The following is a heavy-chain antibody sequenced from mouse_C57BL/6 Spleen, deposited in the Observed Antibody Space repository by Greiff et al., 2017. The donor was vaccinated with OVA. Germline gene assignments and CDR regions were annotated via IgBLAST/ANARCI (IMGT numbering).Heavy chain of an antibody. V-gene: IGHV3-6*01. J-gene: IGHJ3*01. CDR1: GYSITSGYY. CDR3: ARENYYEAY. D-gene: IGHD1-1*01. Sequence: EVQLKESGPGLVKPSQSLSLTCSVTGYSITSGYYWNWIRQFPGNKLEWMGYISYDGSNNYNPSLKNRISITRDTSKNQFFLKLNSVTTEDTATYYCARENYYEAYWGQGTLVTVSA. CDR2: ISYDGSN.